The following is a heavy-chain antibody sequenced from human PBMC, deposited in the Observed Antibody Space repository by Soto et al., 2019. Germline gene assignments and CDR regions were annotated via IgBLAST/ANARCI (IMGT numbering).Heavy chain of an antibody. Sequence: GGSLRLSCAVSGFNVMSYWMSWVRQAPGKGLEWVASIKDDGSEIYYLQSARGRFTISRDSAGNALHLAMNYLSAEDTGVYFCARDIGFDYVNWGQGTLVTVSS. V-gene: IGHV3-7*01. CDR1: GFNVMSYW. J-gene: IGHJ4*02. CDR2: IKDDGSEI. D-gene: IGHD3-16*01. CDR3: ARDIGFDYVN.